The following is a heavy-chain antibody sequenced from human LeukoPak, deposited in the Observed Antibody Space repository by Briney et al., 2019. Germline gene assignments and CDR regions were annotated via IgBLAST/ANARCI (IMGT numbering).Heavy chain of an antibody. CDR2: ISDSGGST. J-gene: IGHJ4*02. CDR3: AKDGIAVAGISAWY. D-gene: IGHD6-19*01. V-gene: IGHV3-23*01. CDR1: GFTFSSYA. Sequence: GGSLRLSCAASGFTFSSYAMTWVRQAPGKGLEWVSGISDSGGSTYYADSVKGRFTISRDNSKNTVYLQMNSLRAEDTAIYYCAKDGIAVAGISAWYWGQGTQVTVSP.